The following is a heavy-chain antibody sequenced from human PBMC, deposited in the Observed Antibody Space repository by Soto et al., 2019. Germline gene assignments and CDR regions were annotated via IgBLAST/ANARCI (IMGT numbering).Heavy chain of an antibody. CDR3: ASSVAATKVDY. Sequence: EVQLVESGGGLVKPGGSLRLSCAASGFTFCSYSMNWVRQAPGKGLEWVSSISSSSSYIYYADSVKGRFTISRDNAKNSLYLQMNSLRAEDTAVYYCASSVAATKVDYWGQGTLVTVSS. V-gene: IGHV3-21*01. CDR1: GFTFCSYS. D-gene: IGHD2-15*01. CDR2: ISSSSSYI. J-gene: IGHJ4*02.